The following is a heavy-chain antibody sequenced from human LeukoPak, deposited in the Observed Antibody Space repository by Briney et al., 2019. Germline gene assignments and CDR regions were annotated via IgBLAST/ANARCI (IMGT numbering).Heavy chain of an antibody. Sequence: GASVKVSCKASGYTFTSYDINWVRQATGQGLEWMGWMNPNSGNTGYAQKFQGRVTMTRNTSISTAYMELSSLRSEDTAVYYCARAQGYCSGGSCPPMYYFDYWGQGTLVTVSS. D-gene: IGHD2-15*01. V-gene: IGHV1-8*01. CDR1: GYTFTSYD. CDR3: ARAQGYCSGGSCPPMYYFDY. J-gene: IGHJ4*02. CDR2: MNPNSGNT.